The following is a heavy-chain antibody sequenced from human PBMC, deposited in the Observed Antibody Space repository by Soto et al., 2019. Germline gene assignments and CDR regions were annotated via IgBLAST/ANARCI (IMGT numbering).Heavy chain of an antibody. V-gene: IGHV3-30-3*01. D-gene: IGHD3-10*01. Sequence: GGSLRLSCAASGFTFSSYAMHWVRQAPGKGLEWVAVISYDGSNKYYADSVKGRFTISRDNSKNTLYLQMNSLRAEDTAVYYCARDHLWFGELFTFDIWGQGTMVTVSS. J-gene: IGHJ3*02. CDR1: GFTFSSYA. CDR3: ARDHLWFGELFTFDI. CDR2: ISYDGSNK.